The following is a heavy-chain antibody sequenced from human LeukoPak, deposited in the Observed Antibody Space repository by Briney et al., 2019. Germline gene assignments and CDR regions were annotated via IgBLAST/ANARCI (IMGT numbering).Heavy chain of an antibody. CDR2: MNPNSGNT. CDR1: GYTFTSYD. J-gene: IGHJ4*02. D-gene: IGHD2-2*01. V-gene: IGHV1-8*01. CDR3: ARGVRWCGSSTSCYIYYFDY. Sequence: ASVKVSCKASGYTFTSYDINWVRQATGQGLEWMGWMNPNSGNTGYAQKFQGRVTMTRNTSISTAYMELSSLRSEDTAVYYCARGVRWCGSSTSCYIYYFDYWGQGTLVTVSS.